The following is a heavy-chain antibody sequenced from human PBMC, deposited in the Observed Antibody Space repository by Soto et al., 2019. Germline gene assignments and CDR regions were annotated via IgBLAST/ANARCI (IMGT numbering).Heavy chain of an antibody. V-gene: IGHV1-69*13. CDR3: AQGDIVVVPAAGYGMDV. CDR2: IIPIFGTA. D-gene: IGHD2-2*01. Sequence: ASVKVSCKASGGTFSRYAISWVRQAPGQGLEWMGGIIPIFGTANYAQKFQGRVTITADESTSTAYMELSSLRSEDTAVYYCAQGDIVVVPAAGYGMDVWGQGTTVTVSS. J-gene: IGHJ6*02. CDR1: GGTFSRYA.